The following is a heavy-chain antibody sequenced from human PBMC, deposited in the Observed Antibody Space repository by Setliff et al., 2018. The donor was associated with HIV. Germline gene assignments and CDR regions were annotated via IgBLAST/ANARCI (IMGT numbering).Heavy chain of an antibody. CDR2: IYYTGIT. D-gene: IGHD2-21*02. V-gene: IGHV4-59*02. Sequence: SETLSLTCSISGGSVTSYLWHWFRQPPGKGLEWIGYIYYTGITDNNPSLEGQVTISVDTSKNQVSLRLKSVTTADTAVYYCARELYGGNSRPFDYWGQGALVTVSS. CDR1: GGSVTSYL. J-gene: IGHJ4*02. CDR3: ARELYGGNSRPFDY.